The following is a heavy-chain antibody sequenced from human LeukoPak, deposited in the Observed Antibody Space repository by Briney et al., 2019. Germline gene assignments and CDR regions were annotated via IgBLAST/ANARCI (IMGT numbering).Heavy chain of an antibody. Sequence: PSETLSLTCTVSGGSISSGGYYWSWIRQPPGKGLEWIGYIYHSGSTYYNPSLKSRVTISVDRSKNQFSLKLSSVTAADTAVYYCARGGGNFDYWGQGTLVTVSS. V-gene: IGHV4-30-2*01. CDR2: IYHSGST. CDR3: ARGGGNFDY. CDR1: GGSISSGGYY. J-gene: IGHJ4*02. D-gene: IGHD6-25*01.